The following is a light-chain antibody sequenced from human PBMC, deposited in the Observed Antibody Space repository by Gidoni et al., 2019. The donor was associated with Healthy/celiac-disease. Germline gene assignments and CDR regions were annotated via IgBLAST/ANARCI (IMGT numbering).Light chain of an antibody. CDR3: QSYDSSLSGPVV. V-gene: IGLV1-40*01. CDR1: SSNIGAGYD. Sequence: CTGSSSNIGAGYDVHWYQQLPGTAPKLLIYGNSNRPSGVPDRFSGSKSGTSASLAITGLQAEDEADYNCQSYDSSLSGPVVFGGGTKLTVL. J-gene: IGLJ2*01. CDR2: GNS.